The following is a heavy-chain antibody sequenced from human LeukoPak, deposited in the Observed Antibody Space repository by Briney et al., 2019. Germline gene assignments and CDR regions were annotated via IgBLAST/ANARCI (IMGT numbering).Heavy chain of an antibody. CDR2: ISGSGDNT. J-gene: IGHJ4*02. CDR3: AKASVWTMVRVVSYFDE. V-gene: IGHV3-23*01. Sequence: GGSLRLSCAASGFTFSSYGMTWVRQAPGKGLEWVSGISGSGDNTWYADSVKGRFTISRDNSKKTLDLQMHSLRAEDTAIYYCAKASVWTMVRVVSYFDEWGQGIQVTVSS. CDR1: GFTFSSYG. D-gene: IGHD3-10*01.